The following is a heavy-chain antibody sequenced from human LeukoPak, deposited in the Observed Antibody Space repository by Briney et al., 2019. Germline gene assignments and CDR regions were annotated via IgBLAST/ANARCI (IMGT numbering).Heavy chain of an antibody. J-gene: IGHJ4*02. CDR3: ATLGVLLIYATFDY. CDR1: GFILSSYE. V-gene: IGHV3-48*03. CDR2: ISGDGSTR. Sequence: TGGSLRLSCTASGFILSSYEMNRVRQAPGKGLEWVSYISGDGSTRSYADSVRGRFTISRDNAQNSLYLQMNSLRAEDTAVYYCATLGVLLIYATFDYWGQGTLVTVSS. D-gene: IGHD2-8*01.